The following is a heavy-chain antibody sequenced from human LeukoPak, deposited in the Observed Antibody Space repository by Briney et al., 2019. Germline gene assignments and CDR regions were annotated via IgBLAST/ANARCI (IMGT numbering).Heavy chain of an antibody. CDR2: IIPIFGTA. D-gene: IGHD3-3*01. V-gene: IGHV1-69*05. CDR3: ARDLGNDFWSGALDY. Sequence: SVKVSCKASGGTFSSYAISWVRQAPGQGLKWMGGIIPIFGTANYAQKFQGRVTMTRDTSTSTVYMELSSLRPEDTAVYYCARDLGNDFWSGALDYWGQGTLVTVSS. CDR1: GGTFSSYA. J-gene: IGHJ4*02.